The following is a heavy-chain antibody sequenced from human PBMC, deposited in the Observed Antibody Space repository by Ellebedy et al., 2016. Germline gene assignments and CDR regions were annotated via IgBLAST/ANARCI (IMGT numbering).Heavy chain of an antibody. J-gene: IGHJ4*02. CDR1: GFTVSSNY. Sequence: GGSLRLXXAASGFTVSSNYMSWVRQAPGKGLEWVSAISGSGGGTYYADSVKGRFTISRDNSKNTLYLQMNSLRAEDTAVYYCAKGTGYDFWSGYHFDYWGQGTLVTVSS. D-gene: IGHD3-3*01. CDR3: AKGTGYDFWSGYHFDY. CDR2: ISGSGGGT. V-gene: IGHV3-23*01.